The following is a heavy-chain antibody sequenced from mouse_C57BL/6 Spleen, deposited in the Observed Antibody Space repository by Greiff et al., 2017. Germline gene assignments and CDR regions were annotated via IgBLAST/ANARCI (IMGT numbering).Heavy chain of an antibody. V-gene: IGHV1-26*01. J-gene: IGHJ4*01. CDR3: ARSGDLLSPMDY. CDR1: GYTFTDYY. Sequence: EVQLQQSGPELVKPGASVKISCKASGYTFTDYYMNWVKQSHGKSLEWIGDINPNNGGTSYNQKFKGKATLTVDKSSSTAYMELRSLTSEDSAVYYCARSGDLLSPMDYWGQGTSVTVSS. CDR2: INPNNGGT. D-gene: IGHD2-1*01.